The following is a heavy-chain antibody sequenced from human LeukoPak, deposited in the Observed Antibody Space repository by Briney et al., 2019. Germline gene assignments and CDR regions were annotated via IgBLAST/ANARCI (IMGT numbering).Heavy chain of an antibody. CDR1: GGSISSGGYY. CDR2: IYYSGST. Sequence: PSETLSLTCTVSGGSISSGGYYWSWIRQHPRKGLEWIGYIYYSGSTYYNPSLKSRVTISVDTSKNQFSLKLSSVTAADTAVYYCARGSSHPVTFDYWGQGTLVTVSS. D-gene: IGHD1-26*01. V-gene: IGHV4-31*03. CDR3: ARGSSHPVTFDY. J-gene: IGHJ4*02.